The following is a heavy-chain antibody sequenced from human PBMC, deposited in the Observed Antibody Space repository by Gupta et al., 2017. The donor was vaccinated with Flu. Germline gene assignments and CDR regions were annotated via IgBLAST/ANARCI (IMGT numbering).Heavy chain of an antibody. D-gene: IGHD2-15*01. V-gene: IGHV4-34*01. J-gene: IGHJ6*02. CDR3: ARGGVACSGGSCYSGYYYYYGMDV. Sequence: QVQLQQWGAGLLKPSETLSLTCAVYGGSFSGYYWSWIRQPPGQGLEWIGEINHSGSTNYNPSLKSRVTISVDTSKNQFSLKLSSVTAADTAVYYCARGGVACSGGSCYSGYYYYYGMDVWGQGTTVTVSS. CDR1: GGSFSGYY. CDR2: INHSGST.